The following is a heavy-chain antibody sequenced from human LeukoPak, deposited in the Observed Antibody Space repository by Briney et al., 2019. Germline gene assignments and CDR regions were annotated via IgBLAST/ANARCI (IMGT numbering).Heavy chain of an antibody. V-gene: IGHV3-7*01. J-gene: IGHJ4*02. CDR3: ARLDY. CDR1: GFTFSNYW. Sequence: GGSLRLSCAASGFTFSNYWMNWVRQAPGKGMEWVAIIEKDGSEILYVDSVKGRFTISRDNSKNTLYLQMNSLRDEDTAVYYCARLDYWGQGTLVTVSS. CDR2: IEKDGSEI.